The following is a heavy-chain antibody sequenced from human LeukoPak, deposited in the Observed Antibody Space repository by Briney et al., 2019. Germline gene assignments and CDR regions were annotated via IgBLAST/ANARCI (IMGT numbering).Heavy chain of an antibody. CDR2: MYPGDSDT. D-gene: IGHD2-15*01. J-gene: IGHJ3*02. V-gene: IGHV5-51*01. CDR3: ARHGVAATPGNAFDI. CDR1: GYSFTSYW. Sequence: GESLKISCKGSGYSFTSYWIGWVRQMPGKGLEWMGIMYPGDSDTRYSPSFQGQVTISADKSISTAYLQWSSLKASDTAMYYCARHGVAATPGNAFDIWGQGTMVTVSS.